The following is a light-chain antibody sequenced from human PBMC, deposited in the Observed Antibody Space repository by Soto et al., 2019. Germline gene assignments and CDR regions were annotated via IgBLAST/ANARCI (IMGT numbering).Light chain of an antibody. Sequence: QSALTQPPSVSAAPGQEVTISRSGSRSNIGNNFVSWYQQFPGTAPKLLIYDNYKRTSGITERISGSKSGTSATLGVTGLQSGDAADYYCGTWDSSLNGYVFGPGTKLTVL. V-gene: IGLV1-51*01. CDR3: GTWDSSLNGYV. CDR1: RSNIGNNF. J-gene: IGLJ1*01. CDR2: DNY.